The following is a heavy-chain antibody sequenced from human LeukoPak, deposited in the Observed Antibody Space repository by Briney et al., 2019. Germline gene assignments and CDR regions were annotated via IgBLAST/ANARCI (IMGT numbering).Heavy chain of an antibody. D-gene: IGHD2-15*01. Sequence: SETLSLTCTVSGYSISSGYYWGWIRQPPGKGLEWIGSIYHSGSTYYNPSLKSRVTISVDTSKNQFSLKLSSVTAADTAVYYCASLVVAATYWFDPWGQGTLVTVSS. V-gene: IGHV4-38-2*02. CDR3: ASLVVAATYWFDP. CDR1: GYSISSGYY. J-gene: IGHJ5*02. CDR2: IYHSGST.